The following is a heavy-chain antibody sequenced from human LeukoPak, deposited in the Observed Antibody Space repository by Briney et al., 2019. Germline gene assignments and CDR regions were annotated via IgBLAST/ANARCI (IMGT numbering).Heavy chain of an antibody. CDR1: GGSFSGYF. V-gene: IGHV4-34*01. CDR2: INHSGST. Sequence: SETLSLTCAVYGGSFSGYFWSWIRQPPGKGLEWIGEINHSGSTNYNPSLKSRVTISVDTSKNQFSLKLSSVTAADTAVYYCAANLWSGSYWGQGTLVTVSS. J-gene: IGHJ4*02. D-gene: IGHD3-3*01. CDR3: AANLWSGSY.